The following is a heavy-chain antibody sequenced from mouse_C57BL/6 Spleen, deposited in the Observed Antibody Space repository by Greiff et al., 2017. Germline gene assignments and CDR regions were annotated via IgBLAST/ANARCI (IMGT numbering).Heavy chain of an antibody. Sequence: QVQLKQPGAELVKPGASVKLSCKASGYTFTSYWMQWVKQRPGQGLEWIGEIDPSDSYTNYNQKFKGKATLTVDTSSSTAYMQLSSLTSEDSAVYYCARGGDAMDYWGQGTSVTVSS. CDR3: ARGGDAMDY. CDR2: IDPSDSYT. CDR1: GYTFTSYW. V-gene: IGHV1-50*01. D-gene: IGHD1-1*02. J-gene: IGHJ4*01.